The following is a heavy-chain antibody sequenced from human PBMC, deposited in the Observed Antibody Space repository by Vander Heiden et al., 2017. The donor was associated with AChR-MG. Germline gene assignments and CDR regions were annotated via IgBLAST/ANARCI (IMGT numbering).Heavy chain of an antibody. CDR1: GFNFSTYA. D-gene: IGHD3-10*01. Sequence: EVQLLESGGRLVQPGVSLSLSCAASGFNFSTYAMNWVRQAPGKGLVWLSTMSGSGGNTYYADSVMGRFTISRDNSKNTLYLQMIILGAEDTGVYYCARRGPHAFDIWGQGTMVTVSS. V-gene: IGHV3-23*01. CDR3: ARRGPHAFDI. CDR2: MSGSGGNT. J-gene: IGHJ3*02.